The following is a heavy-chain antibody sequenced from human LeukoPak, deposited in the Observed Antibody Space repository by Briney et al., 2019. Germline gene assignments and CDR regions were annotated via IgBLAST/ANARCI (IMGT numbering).Heavy chain of an antibody. CDR1: GGSISSYY. Sequence: SETLSLICTVSGGSISSYYWSWIRQPPGKGLEWIGYIYYSGSTNYNPSLKSRVTISVDTSKNQFSLKLSSVTAADTAVYYCARGIKRYGSGSYLSYYYYMDVWGKGTTVTVSS. D-gene: IGHD3-10*01. CDR2: IYYSGST. J-gene: IGHJ6*03. V-gene: IGHV4-59*01. CDR3: ARGIKRYGSGSYLSYYYYMDV.